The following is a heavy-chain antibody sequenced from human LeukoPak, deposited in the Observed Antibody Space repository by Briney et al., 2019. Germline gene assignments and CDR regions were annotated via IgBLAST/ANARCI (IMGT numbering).Heavy chain of an antibody. V-gene: IGHV3-30*02. Sequence: GGSLRLSCAASGFTFSSYGMHWVRQAPGKGLEWVAFIRYDGSNKYYADSVKGRFTISRDNSKNTLYLHVNSLRPEDTAVYYCARSRGGYGDYGSWFDPWGQGILVTVSS. J-gene: IGHJ5*02. CDR3: ARSRGGYGDYGSWFDP. CDR1: GFTFSSYG. CDR2: IRYDGSNK. D-gene: IGHD3-16*01.